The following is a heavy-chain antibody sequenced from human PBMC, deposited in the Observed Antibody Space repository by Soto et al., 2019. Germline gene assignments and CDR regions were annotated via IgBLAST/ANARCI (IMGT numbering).Heavy chain of an antibody. CDR3: ARHVDTAMATFYYFDY. D-gene: IGHD5-18*01. Sequence: PSETLSLTCTVSGGSISSGGYYWSWIRQHPGKGLEWIGYIYYSGSTYYNPSLKSRVTISVDTSKNQFSLKLSSVTAADTAVYYCARHVDTAMATFYYFDYWGQGTLVTVSS. V-gene: IGHV4-31*03. CDR1: GGSISSGGYY. CDR2: IYYSGST. J-gene: IGHJ4*02.